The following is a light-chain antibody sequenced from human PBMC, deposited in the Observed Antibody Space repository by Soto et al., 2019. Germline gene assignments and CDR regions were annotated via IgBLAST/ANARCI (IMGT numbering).Light chain of an antibody. V-gene: IGKV1-39*01. Sequence: DIQMTQSPSSLSAPVGDRVTITCRASQSISSYLNWYQHKPGKAPKLLIYAASSLQTGVPSRFSGSRSGTDFALTISSLQRDDFATYYCQQTDSFPRTFGQGTKVDIK. CDR3: QQTDSFPRT. J-gene: IGKJ1*01. CDR1: QSISSY. CDR2: AAS.